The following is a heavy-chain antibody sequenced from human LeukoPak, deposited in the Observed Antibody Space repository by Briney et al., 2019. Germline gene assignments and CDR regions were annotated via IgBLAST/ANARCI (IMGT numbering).Heavy chain of an antibody. J-gene: IGHJ4*02. CDR3: ARPPLGYSGYDTLIGGLVY. CDR2: ISYDGSNT. CDR1: GFTFSSYG. Sequence: QSGGSLRLSCAASGFTFSSYGMHWVRQAPGKGLEWVAVISYDGSNTYYADSVKGRFTISRDNSKNTLYLQMNSLRAEDTAVYYCARPPLGYSGYDTLIGGLVYWGQGTLVTVSS. V-gene: IGHV3-30*19. D-gene: IGHD5-12*01.